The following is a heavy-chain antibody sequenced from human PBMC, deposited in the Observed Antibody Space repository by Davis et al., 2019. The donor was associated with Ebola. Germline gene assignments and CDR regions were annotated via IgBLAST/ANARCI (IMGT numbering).Heavy chain of an antibody. Sequence: PGGSLRLSCAASGFTFSSYWMSWVRQAPGKGLEWVANIKQDGSEKYYVDSVKGRFTISRDNAKNPLYLQMNSLRAEDTAVYYCAREEWFSGTTYGPAWYYYYGMDVWGQGTTVTVSS. CDR1: GFTFSSYW. CDR2: IKQDGSEK. J-gene: IGHJ6*02. V-gene: IGHV3-7*01. CDR3: AREEWFSGTTYGPAWYYYYGMDV. D-gene: IGHD1-7*01.